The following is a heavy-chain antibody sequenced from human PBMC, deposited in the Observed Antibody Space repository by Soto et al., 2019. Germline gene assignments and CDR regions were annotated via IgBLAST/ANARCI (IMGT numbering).Heavy chain of an antibody. CDR2: IFPILGIA. Sequence: ASVKVSCKASGGTFSSYAISWVRQAPGQGLEWMGRIFPILGIANYAQKFQGRVTITADKSTSTAYMELSSLRSEDTAVYYCASRTWGIAAAAPFDYWGQGTLVTVSS. J-gene: IGHJ4*02. V-gene: IGHV1-69*04. D-gene: IGHD6-13*01. CDR1: GGTFSSYA. CDR3: ASRTWGIAAAAPFDY.